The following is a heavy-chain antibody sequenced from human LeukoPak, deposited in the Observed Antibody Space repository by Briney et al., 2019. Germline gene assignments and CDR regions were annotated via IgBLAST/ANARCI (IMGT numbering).Heavy chain of an antibody. CDR3: ARDMAYVGAFDI. CDR1: GGSISSGGYY. J-gene: IGHJ3*02. CDR2: IYYSGST. D-gene: IGHD1-26*01. Sequence: PSETLSLTCTVSGGSISSGGYYWSWIRQHPGKGLEWIGYIYYSGSTYYNPSLKSRVTISVGTSKNQFSLKLSSVTAADTAVYYCARDMAYVGAFDIWGQGTMVTVSS. V-gene: IGHV4-31*03.